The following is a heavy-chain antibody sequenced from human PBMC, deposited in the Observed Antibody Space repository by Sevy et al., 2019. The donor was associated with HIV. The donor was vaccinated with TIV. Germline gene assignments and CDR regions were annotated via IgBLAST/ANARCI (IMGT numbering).Heavy chain of an antibody. V-gene: IGHV1-18*01. Sequence: ASVKVSCKTSGYTFTSYGISWVRQAPGQGLEWMGWISAYNGNTNYARRLQGRVTMTTDTSTATAYMELRNLRSDDTAVYFCARAPSGSQGPGQYFHHWGQGTLVTVSS. D-gene: IGHD1-26*01. CDR3: ARAPSGSQGPGQYFHH. CDR1: GYTFTSYG. J-gene: IGHJ1*01. CDR2: ISAYNGNT.